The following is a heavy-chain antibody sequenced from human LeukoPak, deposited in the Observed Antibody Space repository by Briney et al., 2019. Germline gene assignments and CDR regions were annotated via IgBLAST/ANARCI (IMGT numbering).Heavy chain of an antibody. J-gene: IGHJ6*02. D-gene: IGHD3-3*01. Sequence: GGSLRLSCAASGFTFSNYGMHWVRQAPGKGLEWVAVIWYDGSSKYYADSVKGRFTISRDNSNNTLYLQMNSLRAEDTAMYYCAREGRFLEWLSHRYGMDVWGQGTTVTVSS. V-gene: IGHV3-33*01. CDR1: GFTFSNYG. CDR2: IWYDGSSK. CDR3: AREGRFLEWLSHRYGMDV.